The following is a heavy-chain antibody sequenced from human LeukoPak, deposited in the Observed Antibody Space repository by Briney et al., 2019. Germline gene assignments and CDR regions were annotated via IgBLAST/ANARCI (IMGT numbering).Heavy chain of an antibody. D-gene: IGHD6-6*01. J-gene: IGHJ4*02. Sequence: GESLKISCKGSGYSFTTYWIGWVRQMPGKGLEWMGIIYPGDSDTRYSPSFQGQVTISADKSISTAFLQWSSLKASDTATYYCATPYSSSSIAYWGQGTLVTVSS. V-gene: IGHV5-51*01. CDR2: IYPGDSDT. CDR1: GYSFTTYW. CDR3: ATPYSSSSIAY.